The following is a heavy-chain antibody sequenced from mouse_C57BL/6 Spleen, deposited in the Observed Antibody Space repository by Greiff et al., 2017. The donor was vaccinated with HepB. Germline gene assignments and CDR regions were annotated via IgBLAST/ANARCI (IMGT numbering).Heavy chain of an antibody. CDR1: GYTFTDYY. CDR2: INPNNGGT. CDR3: ARHAAQAYYFDY. V-gene: IGHV1-26*01. Sequence: VQLKQSGPELVKPGASVKISCKASGYTFTDYYMNWVKQSHGKSLEWIGDINPNNGGTSYNQKFKGKATLTVDKSSSTAYMELRSLTSEDSAVYYCARHAAQAYYFDYWGQGTTLTVSS. D-gene: IGHD3-2*02. J-gene: IGHJ2*01.